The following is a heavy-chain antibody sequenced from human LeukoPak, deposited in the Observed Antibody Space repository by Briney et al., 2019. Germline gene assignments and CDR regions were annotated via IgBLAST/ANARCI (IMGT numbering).Heavy chain of an antibody. CDR1: GFSFSSYA. V-gene: IGHV3-23*01. CDR3: AKIRGIAAAGGAFDI. CDR2: ISGSGGNT. D-gene: IGHD6-13*01. J-gene: IGHJ3*02. Sequence: PGGSLRLSCAASGFSFSSYAMTWVRQAPGKGLEWVSSISGSGGNTYHADSVKGRFTISRDNSKNTLYLQMNSLRAEDTAVYYCAKIRGIAAAGGAFDIWGQGTMVTVSS.